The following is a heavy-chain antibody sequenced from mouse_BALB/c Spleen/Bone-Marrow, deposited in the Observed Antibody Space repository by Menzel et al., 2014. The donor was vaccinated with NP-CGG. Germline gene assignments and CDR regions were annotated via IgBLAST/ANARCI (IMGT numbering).Heavy chain of an antibody. CDR3: ARFGVDY. V-gene: IGHV14-3*02. CDR2: IDPANGNT. D-gene: IGHD3-1*01. CDR1: GFNIKDTY. Sequence: EVQGVESGAELVKPGASVKLSCTASGFNIKDTYMHWVKQRPERGLEWIGRIDPANGNTKYDPKFQGKATITADTSSNTAYLQLSSLTSEDTAVYYCARFGVDYWGQGTTLTVSS. J-gene: IGHJ2*01.